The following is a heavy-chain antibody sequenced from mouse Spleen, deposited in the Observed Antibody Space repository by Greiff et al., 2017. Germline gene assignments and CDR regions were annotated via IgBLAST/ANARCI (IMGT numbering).Heavy chain of an antibody. CDR1: GYTFTDYY. CDR2: IYPGSGNT. J-gene: IGHJ4*01. CDR3: ARGGDHEPLYAMDY. Sequence: LQESGAELVRPGASVKLSCKASGYTFTDYYINWVKQRPGQGLEWIARIYPGSGNTYYNEKFKGKATLTAEKSSSTAYMQLSSLTSEDSAVYFCARGGDHEPLYAMDYWGQGTSVTVSS. D-gene: IGHD2-13*01. V-gene: IGHV1-76*01.